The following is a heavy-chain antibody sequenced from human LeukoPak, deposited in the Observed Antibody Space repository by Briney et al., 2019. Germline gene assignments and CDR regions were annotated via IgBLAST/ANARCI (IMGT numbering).Heavy chain of an antibody. D-gene: IGHD2-2*02. Sequence: GGSLRLSCAASGFTFDDYAMHWVRQAPGKGLEWVSGISWNSGSIGYADSVKGRFTISRDNAKNSLYLQMNSLRAEDTAVYYCAREGPAAISWFDYWGQGTLVTVSS. J-gene: IGHJ4*02. CDR1: GFTFDDYA. CDR3: AREGPAAISWFDY. CDR2: ISWNSGSI. V-gene: IGHV3-9*01.